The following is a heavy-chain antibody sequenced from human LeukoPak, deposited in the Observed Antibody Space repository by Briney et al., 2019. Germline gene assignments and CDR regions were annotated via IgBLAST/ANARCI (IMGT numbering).Heavy chain of an antibody. Sequence: GGSLRLSCAASGFTFSSYVMTWVRQAPGKGLEWVSGISGSGGTTFYADSVKGRFTISRDNSKNTLYLQMNSLRAEDTAVYYCAKVRVTMIVVPPHYWGQGTLVTVSS. V-gene: IGHV3-23*01. CDR1: GFTFSSYV. CDR2: ISGSGGTT. D-gene: IGHD3-22*01. CDR3: AKVRVTMIVVPPHY. J-gene: IGHJ4*02.